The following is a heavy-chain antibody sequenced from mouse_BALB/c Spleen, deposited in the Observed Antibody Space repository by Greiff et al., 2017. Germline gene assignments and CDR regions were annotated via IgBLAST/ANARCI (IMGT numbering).Heavy chain of an antibody. CDR1: GFTFSSYA. J-gene: IGHJ3*01. V-gene: IGHV5-9-3*01. CDR3: ATRTEGFAY. Sequence: EVQRVESGGGLVKPGGSLKLSCAASGFTFSSYAMSWVRQTPEKRLEWVATISSGGSYTYYPDSVKGRFTISRDNAKNTLYLQMSSLRSEDTAMYYCATRTEGFAYWGQGTLVTVSA. CDR2: ISSGGSYT.